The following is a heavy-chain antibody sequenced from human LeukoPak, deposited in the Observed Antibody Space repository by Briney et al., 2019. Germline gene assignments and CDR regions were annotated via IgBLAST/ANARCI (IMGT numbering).Heavy chain of an antibody. D-gene: IGHD5-18*01. CDR1: GFIFNNYG. CDR3: AKDIDGDGYLVFDY. V-gene: IGHV3-20*04. CDR2: ISNDGGGT. Sequence: GGSLRLSCAASGFIFNNYGLIWVRQAPGKGPQWVSAISNDGGGTTYADFVKGRFTISRDNAKNSLYLQMNSLRAEDTALYYCAKDIDGDGYLVFDYWGQGTLVTVSS. J-gene: IGHJ4*02.